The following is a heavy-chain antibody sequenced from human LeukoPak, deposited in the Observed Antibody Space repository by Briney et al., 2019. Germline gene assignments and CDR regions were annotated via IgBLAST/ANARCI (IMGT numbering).Heavy chain of an antibody. Sequence: GGSLRLSCAASGFTFSDYYMSWIRQAPGKGLEWVSYISSSSSNTNYADSVKGRFTISRDNAKNSLYLQMNSLRAEDTAVYYCASVYYDSGGYSNDYWGQGTLVTVSS. CDR1: GFTFSDYY. D-gene: IGHD3-22*01. CDR3: ASVYYDSGGYSNDY. J-gene: IGHJ4*02. CDR2: ISSSSSNT. V-gene: IGHV3-11*03.